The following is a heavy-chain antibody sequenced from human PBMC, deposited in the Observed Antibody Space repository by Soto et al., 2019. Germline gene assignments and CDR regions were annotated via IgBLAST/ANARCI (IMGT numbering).Heavy chain of an antibody. CDR3: ARIAVSGIDY. CDR1: GGSFSGYY. Sequence: QVQLQQWGAGLSKPSETLSLTCAVYGGSFSGYYWSWIRQPPGKGLEWIGEINHSGSTNYNPSLKSRVTISVDTSKNQFSLKLSSVTAADTAVYYCARIAVSGIDYWGQGTLVTVSS. CDR2: INHSGST. J-gene: IGHJ4*02. V-gene: IGHV4-34*01. D-gene: IGHD6-19*01.